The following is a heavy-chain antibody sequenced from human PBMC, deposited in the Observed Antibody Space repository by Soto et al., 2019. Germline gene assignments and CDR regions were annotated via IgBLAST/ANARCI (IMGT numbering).Heavy chain of an antibody. J-gene: IGHJ4*02. CDR3: ARAPDTAMVTH. Sequence: PSETLSLTXAVYGGSFSGYYWSWIRQPPGKGLEWIGEINHSGSTNYNPSLKSRVTISVDTSKNQFSLKLSSVTAADTAVYYCARAPDTAMVTHWGQGTLVTV. V-gene: IGHV4-34*01. CDR2: INHSGST. D-gene: IGHD5-18*01. CDR1: GGSFSGYY.